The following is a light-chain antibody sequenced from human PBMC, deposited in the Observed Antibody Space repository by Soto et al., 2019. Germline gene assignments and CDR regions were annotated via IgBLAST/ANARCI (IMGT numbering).Light chain of an antibody. CDR2: GNN. J-gene: IGLJ2*01. Sequence: QSVLTQPPSVSGAPGQRVTISCTGTASSIAARYDVHWYQQIPGKAPKLLIYGNNNRPSGVPDRFSASKSGISASLAITGLQADDEADYYCASWDDSLYGVIFGGGTKLTVL. CDR1: ASSIAARYD. CDR3: ASWDDSLYGVI. V-gene: IGLV1-40*01.